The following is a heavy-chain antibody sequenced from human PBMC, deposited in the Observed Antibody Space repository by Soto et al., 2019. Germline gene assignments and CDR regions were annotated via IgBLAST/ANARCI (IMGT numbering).Heavy chain of an antibody. D-gene: IGHD2-2*01. Sequence: QVQLVQSGAEVKKPGSSVKVSCKASGGTFSSYAISWVRQAPGQGLEWMGGIIPISGTANYAQKFQGRVTITADESTGTAYMELSSLRSEDTAVYYCARTQGSSTSLEIYYYYYYGMAVWGQGTTVTVSS. CDR1: GGTFSSYA. V-gene: IGHV1-69*01. J-gene: IGHJ6*02. CDR2: IIPISGTA. CDR3: ARTQGSSTSLEIYYYYYYGMAV.